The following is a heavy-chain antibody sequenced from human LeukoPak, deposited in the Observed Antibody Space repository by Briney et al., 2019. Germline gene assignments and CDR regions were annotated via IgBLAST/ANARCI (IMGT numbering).Heavy chain of an antibody. Sequence: GGSLRLSCAASGFTFSSYSMNWVRQAPGKGLEWVSSISSSSSYIYYADSVKGRFTISRDNAKNSLYLQMNSLRAEDTAVYYCARCEGYCSSGSCLYYFDYWGQGTLVTVSS. D-gene: IGHD2-15*01. V-gene: IGHV3-21*01. J-gene: IGHJ4*02. CDR3: ARCEGYCSSGSCLYYFDY. CDR1: GFTFSSYS. CDR2: ISSSSSYI.